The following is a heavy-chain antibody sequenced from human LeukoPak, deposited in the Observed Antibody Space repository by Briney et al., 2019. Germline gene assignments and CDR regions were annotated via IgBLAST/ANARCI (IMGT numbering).Heavy chain of an antibody. Sequence: GASVKVSCKASGYTFTDYYIHWVRQASGQRLEWMGWINCNSGGTNYAQKFQGRVTMTRDTPISTAYIELSRLTSDDTAVYYCVRQISSYWGQGTLVTVSS. CDR3: VRQISSY. CDR2: INCNSGGT. J-gene: IGHJ4*02. CDR1: GYTFTDYY. D-gene: IGHD2/OR15-2a*01. V-gene: IGHV1-2*02.